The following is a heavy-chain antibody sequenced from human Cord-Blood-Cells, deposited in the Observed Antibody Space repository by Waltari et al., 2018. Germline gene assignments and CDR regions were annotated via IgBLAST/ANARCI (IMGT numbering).Heavy chain of an antibody. V-gene: IGHV4-34*01. J-gene: IGHJ4*02. D-gene: IGHD2-21*01. Sequence: QVQLQQWGAGLLKPSETLSLTCAVYGGSFSGYYWSWIRQPPGKGLEGIGEINHVGSTNYNPSLKSRVTISVDTSKNQFSLKLSSVTAADMAVYYCARGDTGLYFDYWGQGTLVTVSS. CDR2: INHVGST. CDR3: ARGDTGLYFDY. CDR1: GGSFSGYY.